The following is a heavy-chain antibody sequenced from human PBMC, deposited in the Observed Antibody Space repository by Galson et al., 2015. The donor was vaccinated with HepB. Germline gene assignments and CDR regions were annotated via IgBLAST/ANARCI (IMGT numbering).Heavy chain of an antibody. CDR2: ISSSSFYI. CDR3: ARDALLRGGRLDF. CDR1: GFNFGTYS. V-gene: IGHV3-21*01. Sequence: SLRLSCAASGFNFGTYSMDWVRQAPGKGLEWVSSISSSSFYIYYADSVKGRFIISRDDAKNSLYLQVNSLRVEDTAVYYCARDALLRGGRLDFWGQGALVTVSS. D-gene: IGHD1-26*01. J-gene: IGHJ4*02.